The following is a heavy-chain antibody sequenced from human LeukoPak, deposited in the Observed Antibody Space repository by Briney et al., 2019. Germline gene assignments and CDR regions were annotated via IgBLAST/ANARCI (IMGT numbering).Heavy chain of an antibody. CDR1: GYTFSSDG. CDR3: ARGAYYGSGSYQDY. D-gene: IGHD3-10*01. CDR2: INPSGGST. V-gene: IGHV1-46*01. Sequence: GASVKVSCKASGYTFSSDGISWVRQAPGQGLEWMGIINPSGGSTSYAQKFQGRVTMTRDMSTSTVYMELSSLRSEDTAVYYCARGAYYGSGSYQDYWGQGTLVTVSS. J-gene: IGHJ4*02.